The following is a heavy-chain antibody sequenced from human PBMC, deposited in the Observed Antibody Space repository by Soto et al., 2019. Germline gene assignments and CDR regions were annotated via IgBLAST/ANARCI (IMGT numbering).Heavy chain of an antibody. CDR1: GFTFSSYA. V-gene: IGHV3-23*01. CDR2: ISGSGGST. Sequence: PGGSLRLSCAASGFTFSSYAMSWVRQAPGKGLEWVSAISGSGGSTYYADSVKGRFTISRDNSKNTLSLQMNSLSAEDTAVYYCAKIRARRGSGAVAKFEYYGMDVWCQGTTVTV. J-gene: IGHJ6*02. CDR3: AKIRARRGSGAVAKFEYYGMDV. D-gene: IGHD6-19*01.